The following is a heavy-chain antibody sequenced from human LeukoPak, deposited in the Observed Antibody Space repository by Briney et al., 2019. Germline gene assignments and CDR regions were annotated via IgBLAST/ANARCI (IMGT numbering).Heavy chain of an antibody. CDR1: GGSISSSSYY. J-gene: IGHJ4*02. CDR2: IYYSGST. D-gene: IGHD3-10*01. V-gene: IGHV4-39*01. Sequence: SETLSLTCTVSGGSISSSSYYWGWIRQPPGKGLEWIGSIYYSGSTYYNPSLKSRVTISVDTSNDQFSLKLSSVTAADTAVYYCARLRFYGSGSIYYWGQGTLVTVSS. CDR3: ARLRFYGSGSIYY.